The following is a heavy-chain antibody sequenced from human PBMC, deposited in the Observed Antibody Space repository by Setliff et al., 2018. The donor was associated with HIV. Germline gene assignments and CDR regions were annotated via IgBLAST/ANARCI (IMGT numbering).Heavy chain of an antibody. D-gene: IGHD3-3*01. CDR3: TRRINFGSGYYKDHALDL. CDR1: GFSISSDGFY. CDR2: IGYNGDT. J-gene: IGHJ3*01. Sequence: LSLTCTLSGFSISSDGFYWNWIRQSPGKGLEWIGYIGYNGDTSYNPSLNSRVTLSVDRSKNQFSLKLNSVTAADTAVYFCTRRINFGSGYYKDHALDLWGQGTMVTVSS. V-gene: IGHV4-61*08.